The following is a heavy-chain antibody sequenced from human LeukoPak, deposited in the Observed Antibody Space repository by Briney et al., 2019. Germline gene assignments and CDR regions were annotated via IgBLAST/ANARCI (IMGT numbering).Heavy chain of an antibody. Sequence: SGGSLRLSCAASGFTFSSYAMSWVRQAPGKGLEWASAISGSGGSTYYADSVKGRFTISRDNSKNTLYLQMNSLRAEDTAVYYCAKDQSGRHPRQDAFDIWGQGTMVTVSS. CDR2: ISGSGGST. CDR3: AKDQSGRHPRQDAFDI. D-gene: IGHD3-3*01. J-gene: IGHJ3*02. V-gene: IGHV3-23*01. CDR1: GFTFSSYA.